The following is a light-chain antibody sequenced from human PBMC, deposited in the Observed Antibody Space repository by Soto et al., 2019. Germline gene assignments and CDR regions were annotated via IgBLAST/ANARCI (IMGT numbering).Light chain of an antibody. CDR1: QSVSSN. CDR2: GAS. J-gene: IGKJ1*01. CDR3: QQYNNWPRP. V-gene: IGKV3-15*01. Sequence: ITQARESLSLCPGVDFSGSRRASQSVSSNLAWYKQKPGQAHRLLIYGASTRATGIPARFSGSGSGKELTVTVRRLRYEDFAVYQCQQYNNWPRPFGQGTKVDIK.